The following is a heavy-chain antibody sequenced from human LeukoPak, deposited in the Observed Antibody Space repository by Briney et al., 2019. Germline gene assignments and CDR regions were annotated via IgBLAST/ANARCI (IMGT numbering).Heavy chain of an antibody. V-gene: IGHV3-23*01. CDR2: ISGSGGST. Sequence: GGSLRLSCAASGFTFRNYALSWVRQAPGKGLEWVSGISGSGGSTYYADSVKGRFTSSRDNSKNTLYVQMNSLRVEDTAVYYCAKAGSYWDFDYWGQGTLVTVSS. D-gene: IGHD1-26*01. CDR1: GFTFRNYA. J-gene: IGHJ4*02. CDR3: AKAGSYWDFDY.